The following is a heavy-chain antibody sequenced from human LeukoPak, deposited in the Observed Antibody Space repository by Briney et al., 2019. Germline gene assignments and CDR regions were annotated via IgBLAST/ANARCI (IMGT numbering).Heavy chain of an antibody. D-gene: IGHD1-14*01. V-gene: IGHV4-34*01. CDR1: GGSXSGYY. J-gene: IGHJ3*02. CDR2: INHSGST. Sequence: AYGGSXSGYYWSWIRQPPGKGLEWIGEINHSGSTNYNPSLKSRVTISVDTSKNQFSLKLSSVTAADTAVYYCARTGILQDAFDIWGQGTMVTVSS. CDR3: ARTGILQDAFDI.